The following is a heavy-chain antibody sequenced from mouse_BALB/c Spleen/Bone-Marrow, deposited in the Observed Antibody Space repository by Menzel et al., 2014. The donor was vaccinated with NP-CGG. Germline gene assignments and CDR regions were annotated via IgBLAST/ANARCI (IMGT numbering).Heavy chain of an antibody. CDR1: GYSFTAYY. CDR3: ARKGNYGWFAY. D-gene: IGHD2-1*01. J-gene: IGHJ3*01. CDR2: INPYNGAT. Sequence: SGASVKISCKASGYSFTAYYIHWVKQSHVKSLEWIGRINPYNGATSYNQNFKDKASLTVDKSSSTAYMELHSLTSEDSAVYYCARKGNYGWFAYWGQGTLVTVSA. V-gene: IGHV1-26*01.